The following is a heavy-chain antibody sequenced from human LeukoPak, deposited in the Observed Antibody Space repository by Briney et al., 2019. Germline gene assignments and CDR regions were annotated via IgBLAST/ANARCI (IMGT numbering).Heavy chain of an antibody. D-gene: IGHD3-3*01. CDR1: YGSHGRYY. Sequence: SKTLSLSRTVPYGSHGRYYWSWIRQPPRHELYWFRYIQYNGTTNYTPSLKSRVTISADTSKTHCSLKLNSVTAADTAVYYCARAHYNIWSGYFMTVDYWGQGTPVTVSS. J-gene: IGHJ4*01. CDR3: ARAHYNIWSGYFMTVDY. V-gene: IGHV4-59*01. CDR2: IQYNGTT.